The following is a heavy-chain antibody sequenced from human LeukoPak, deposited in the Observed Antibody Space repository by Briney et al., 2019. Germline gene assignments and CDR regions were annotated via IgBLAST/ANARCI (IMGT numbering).Heavy chain of an antibody. CDR3: AKSYRYDGSYDAFDI. CDR2: IQYDGSNK. D-gene: IGHD1-26*01. V-gene: IGHV3-30*02. CDR1: GFTFSSYG. Sequence: GGSLRLSCAASGFTFSSYGMHWVRQAPGKGLEWVAFIQYDGSNKYYADSVKGRFTISRDNSKNTLYLQMNSLRAEDTAVYYCAKSYRYDGSYDAFDIWGQGTMVTVSS. J-gene: IGHJ3*02.